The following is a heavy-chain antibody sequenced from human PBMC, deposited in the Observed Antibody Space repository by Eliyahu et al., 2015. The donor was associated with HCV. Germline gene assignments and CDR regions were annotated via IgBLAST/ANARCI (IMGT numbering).Heavy chain of an antibody. CDR2: INPSGXX. Sequence: QVQLQQWGAGLLKPSETLSLTCAVYGGSFSGYYWXWIXQPPGKGLEWIGEINPSGXXNYNPSLKXRVTISVDTSKNQFSLKLSSVTAADTAVYYCASHPHVDIVATITGGYYYYGMDVWGQGTTVTVSS. V-gene: IGHV4-34*01. CDR1: GGSFSGYY. CDR3: ASHPHVDIVATITGGYYYYGMDV. D-gene: IGHD5-12*01. J-gene: IGHJ6*02.